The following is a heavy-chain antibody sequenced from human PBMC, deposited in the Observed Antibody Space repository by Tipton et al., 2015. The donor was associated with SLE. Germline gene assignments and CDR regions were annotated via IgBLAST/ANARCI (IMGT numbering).Heavy chain of an antibody. V-gene: IGHV4-38-2*02. CDR1: GYSIRSGFY. CDR3: ARGCSSTTCEPFAYFGLDV. J-gene: IGHJ6*02. Sequence: GLVKPSETLSLTCIVSGYSIRSGFYWGWIRQPPGKGLEWIGEITQSGVTNYNPSLKSRVTMSLDTSKNQFSLKLTSVTAADTAVYFCARGCSSTTCEPFAYFGLDVWGQGTTVTVSS. D-gene: IGHD2-2*01. CDR2: ITQSGVT.